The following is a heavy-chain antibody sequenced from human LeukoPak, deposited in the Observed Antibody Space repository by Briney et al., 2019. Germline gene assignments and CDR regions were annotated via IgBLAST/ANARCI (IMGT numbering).Heavy chain of an antibody. D-gene: IGHD2-15*01. CDR2: SSSSGNTI. V-gene: IGHV3-11*04. J-gene: IGHJ4*02. CDR1: GFLFSDYY. CDR3: ARYAVRYSRHY. Sequence: PGRSLRLSCASPGFLFSDYYMSWISQAPEKGWEWGSYSSSSGNTINYADSVKDRFHISRDNYRNSLYLQMNRLRAEHAAVYYCARYAVRYSRHYWRQGTRVSVSS.